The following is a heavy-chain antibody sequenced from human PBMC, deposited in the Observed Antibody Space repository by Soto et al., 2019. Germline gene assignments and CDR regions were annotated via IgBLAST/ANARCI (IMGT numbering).Heavy chain of an antibody. V-gene: IGHV4-34*01. D-gene: IGHD3-10*02. CDR1: GGSFSDYY. Sequence: QVRLQQWGAGLLKPSETLPLTCAVYGGSFSDYYWSWIRQPPGKGLEWIGEINHSGSTNYNPSLKSRVTISVAKSKNQFSLKLNSVTAADTAVCYCARDVPSRYFDLWGRGTPVTVSS. CDR2: INHSGST. CDR3: ARDVPSRYFDL. J-gene: IGHJ2*01.